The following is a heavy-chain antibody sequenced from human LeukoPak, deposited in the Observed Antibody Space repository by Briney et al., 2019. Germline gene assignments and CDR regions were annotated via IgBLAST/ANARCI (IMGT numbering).Heavy chain of an antibody. CDR3: AKSDGSSS. CDR1: GFTFSSYA. D-gene: IGHD6-13*01. V-gene: IGHV3-23*01. Sequence: GGSLRPSCAASGFTFSSYAMNWVCQAPGKGLEWVSGINSDGDITYYADSVKGRFTISRDNSKNMLYLQMNSLRAEDTAVYYCAKSDGSSSWGQGILVTVSS. CDR2: INSDGDIT. J-gene: IGHJ4*02.